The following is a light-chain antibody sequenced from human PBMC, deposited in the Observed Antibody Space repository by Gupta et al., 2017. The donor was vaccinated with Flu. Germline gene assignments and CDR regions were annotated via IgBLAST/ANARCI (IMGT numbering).Light chain of an antibody. CDR1: QNVLYRSNNRNF. Sequence: DIVMTKSPDSVAVSLGERATFNCKSSQNVLYRSNNRNFLAWYQRKAGQPPKLLIYWASFRESGVPDRFTGSGSGTDFTLTITSLKAEDVAVYYCQKDYSIPPTVGQGTKLEIK. J-gene: IGKJ2*01. V-gene: IGKV4-1*01. CDR3: QKDYSIPPT. CDR2: WAS.